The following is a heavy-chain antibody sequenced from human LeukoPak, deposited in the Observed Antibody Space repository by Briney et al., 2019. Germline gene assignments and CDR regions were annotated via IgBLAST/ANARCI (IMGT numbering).Heavy chain of an antibody. V-gene: IGHV1-69*04. J-gene: IGHJ4*02. CDR3: ARGGRNYYDSSGYYPADY. CDR2: IIPILGIA. CDR1: GGTFSSYA. Sequence: SVKVSCKASGGTFSSYAISWVRQAPGQGLEWMGRIIPILGIANYAQKFQGRVTITADKSTSTAYMELSSLRSEDTAVYYCARGGRNYYDSSGYYPADYWGQGTLVTVSS. D-gene: IGHD3-22*01.